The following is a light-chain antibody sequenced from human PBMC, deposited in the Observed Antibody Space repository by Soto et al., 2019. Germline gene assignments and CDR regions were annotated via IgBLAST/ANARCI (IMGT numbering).Light chain of an antibody. CDR3: QQRSNWPWT. J-gene: IGKJ1*01. CDR1: QSLSSY. CDR2: DAS. Sequence: EIVLTQSPATLSLSPGERATLSCRASQSLSSYLAWYQQKPGQAPRLLIYDASNRATGIPARFSGSGSGTDFTLIISSLEPEDFAVYYCQQRSNWPWTFGQGTKVEIK. V-gene: IGKV3-11*01.